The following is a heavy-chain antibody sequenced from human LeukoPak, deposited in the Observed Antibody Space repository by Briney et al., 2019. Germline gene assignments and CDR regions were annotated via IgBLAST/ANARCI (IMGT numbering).Heavy chain of an antibody. Sequence: GGSLRLSCAASGFTFSNYAVGWVRQAPGKGLEWVSTISDSGGNTYHADSVEGRFTISRDNSKNTVYLQMNSLRAEDTAVYYCAKGNTGSVYSASDYWGQGTLVTVSS. V-gene: IGHV3-23*01. D-gene: IGHD2-15*01. J-gene: IGHJ4*02. CDR3: AKGNTGSVYSASDY. CDR2: ISDSGGNT. CDR1: GFTFSNYA.